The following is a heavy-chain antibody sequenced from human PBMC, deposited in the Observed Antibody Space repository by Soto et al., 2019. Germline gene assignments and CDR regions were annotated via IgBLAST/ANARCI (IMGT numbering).Heavy chain of an antibody. CDR3: AAGTENHYYNHMDV. D-gene: IGHD1-1*01. CDR2: INAANGHT. CDR1: GYTFASLA. V-gene: IGHV1-3*01. J-gene: IGHJ6*03. Sequence: VQLVQSGAEMKKPGASVKVSCKTSGYTFASLAMHWVRQAPGQRLEWMGWINAANGHTEYSQKFQGRVTITRDTSASTMFMDLSSLRSEDTAVYYCAAGTENHYYNHMDVWGKGTTVTVSS.